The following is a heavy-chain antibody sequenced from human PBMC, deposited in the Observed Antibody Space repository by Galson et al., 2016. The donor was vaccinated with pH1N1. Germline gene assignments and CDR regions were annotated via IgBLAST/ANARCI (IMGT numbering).Heavy chain of an antibody. CDR1: GYTFTGYY. Sequence: QSGAEVKKPGESLKISCKASGYTFTGYYMHWVRQAPGQGLEWMGWINPNSGGTKYAQKFQGRVTMTRDTSISTAHMELSRLRSDDTAVYYCARMFTGRYVVAETVYYSYGMDVWGQGTTVTVSS. D-gene: IGHD2-15*01. CDR2: INPNSGGT. CDR3: ARMFTGRYVVAETVYYSYGMDV. J-gene: IGHJ6*02. V-gene: IGHV1-2*02.